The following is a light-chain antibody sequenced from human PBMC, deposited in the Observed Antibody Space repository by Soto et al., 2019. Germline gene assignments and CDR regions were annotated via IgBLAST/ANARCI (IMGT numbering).Light chain of an antibody. Sequence: EIVLTQSPDTLSLSPGERATLSCRASRSVNSDYLAWFQQRPGQAPRLLIFATSRRATDIPDRFSGSGSGTDFTLAIRRLEPEDFAVYYCHQFGYSPRTFGQGTKVDIK. J-gene: IGKJ1*01. CDR3: HQFGYSPRT. CDR2: ATS. CDR1: RSVNSDY. V-gene: IGKV3-20*01.